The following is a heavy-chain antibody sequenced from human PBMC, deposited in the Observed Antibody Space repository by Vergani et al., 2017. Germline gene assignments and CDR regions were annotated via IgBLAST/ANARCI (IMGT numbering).Heavy chain of an antibody. CDR2: IRGSGGST. D-gene: IGHD3-3*01. CDR3: AKCDFWSGYPLYYFDY. V-gene: IGHV3-23*01. J-gene: IGHJ4*02. Sequence: EVQLLESGGGLVQPGGSLRLSCAASGFTFSSYAMSWVRQAQGKGLEWVSAIRGSGGSTYYADSVKGRFTISRDNSKNTLSLQMNSLRAEDTAVYYCAKCDFWSGYPLYYFDYWGQGTLVTVSS. CDR1: GFTFSSYA.